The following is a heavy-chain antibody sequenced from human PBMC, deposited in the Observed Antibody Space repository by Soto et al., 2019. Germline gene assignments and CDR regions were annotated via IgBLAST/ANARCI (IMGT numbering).Heavy chain of an antibody. D-gene: IGHD5-18*01. V-gene: IGHV4-59*01. CDR1: GGSISSYY. J-gene: IGHJ6*02. Sequence: QVQLQESGPGLVKPSETLSLTCTVSGGSISSYYWSWIRQPPGKGLEWIGYIYYSGSTNYNPSLKSRVTISVDTSKNQFSLKLSSVTAADTAVYYCARDLGYSYGYTYYGMDVWGQGTTVTVSS. CDR2: IYYSGST. CDR3: ARDLGYSYGYTYYGMDV.